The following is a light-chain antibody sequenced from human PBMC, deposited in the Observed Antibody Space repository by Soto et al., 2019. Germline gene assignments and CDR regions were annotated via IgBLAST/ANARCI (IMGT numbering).Light chain of an antibody. J-gene: IGKJ3*01. CDR2: DAS. CDR1: ESVSDNY. V-gene: IGKV3-20*01. Sequence: EIVMTQSPATLSVSPGERATLSCRASESVSDNYLAWYQQRSGQAPRLLIYDASSRATGIPDRISGSGSGTDFTLTISRLEPEDFAVYYCQQYGSAPFTFGPGTKVDIK. CDR3: QQYGSAPFT.